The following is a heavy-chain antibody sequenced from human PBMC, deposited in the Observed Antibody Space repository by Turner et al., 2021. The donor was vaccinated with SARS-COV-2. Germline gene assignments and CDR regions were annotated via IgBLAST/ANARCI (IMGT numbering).Heavy chain of an antibody. J-gene: IGHJ4*02. Sequence: EVQLVESGGGLVQPGRSLRLSCTPSGFTFGDDAMNWVRQAQGKGLEWVGFIRSKAYGGTTQYAASVKGRFTISRDDSKSIAYLQMNSLKTEDTAVYYCTRVKYCSGGSCYGYYFDYWGQGTLVTVSS. CDR1: GFTFGDDA. V-gene: IGHV3-49*04. CDR3: TRVKYCSGGSCYGYYFDY. D-gene: IGHD2-15*01. CDR2: IRSKAYGGTT.